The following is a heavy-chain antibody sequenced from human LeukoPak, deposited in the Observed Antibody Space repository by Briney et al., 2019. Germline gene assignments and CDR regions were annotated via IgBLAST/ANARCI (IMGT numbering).Heavy chain of an antibody. V-gene: IGHV3-15*01. CDR3: ATGSGHKNDN. J-gene: IGHJ4*02. Sequence: GGSLRLSCAASGFTFSNAWMSWGRQAPGKGLEWVGRVKSDTDGGTIDYAAPVKGRSTISRDDSESTLYLHMNSLKTEDSAVYYCATGSGHKNDNWGQGTLVTVSS. CDR1: GFTFSNAW. D-gene: IGHD6-19*01. CDR2: VKSDTDGGTI.